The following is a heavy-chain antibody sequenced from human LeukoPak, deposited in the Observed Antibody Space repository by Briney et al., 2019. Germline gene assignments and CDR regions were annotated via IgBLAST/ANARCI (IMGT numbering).Heavy chain of an antibody. D-gene: IGHD3-9*01. CDR2: INPNSGGT. J-gene: IGHJ6*02. CDR1: GYTFTGYF. CDR3: ARSPRLRYFDWLSPVGYYYGMDV. V-gene: IGHV1-2*02. Sequence: ASVKVSCKASGYTFTGYFMHWVRQAPGQGLEWMGWINPNSGGTNYAQKFQGRVTMTRDTSISTGYMELSRLRSDDTAVYYCARSPRLRYFDWLSPVGYYYGMDVWGQGTTVTVSS.